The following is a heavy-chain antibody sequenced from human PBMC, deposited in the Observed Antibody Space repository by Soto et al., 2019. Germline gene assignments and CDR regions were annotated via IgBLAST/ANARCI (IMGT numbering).Heavy chain of an antibody. CDR2: LNPSGGST. Sequence: ASVKVSCKASGYTLTNYYMHWVQQAPGQGLEWMGILNPSGGSTSYAQKFQGRVTMTSDTSTSTLYMELSSLRSEDTAVYYCARETAAFDPWGQGTLVTVS. CDR3: ARETAAFDP. D-gene: IGHD2-21*02. V-gene: IGHV1-46*01. J-gene: IGHJ5*02. CDR1: GYTLTNYY.